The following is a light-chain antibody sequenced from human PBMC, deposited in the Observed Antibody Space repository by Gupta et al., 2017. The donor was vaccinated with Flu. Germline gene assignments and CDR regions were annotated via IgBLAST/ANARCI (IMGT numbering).Light chain of an antibody. CDR2: DAS. CDR1: QSVSSQ. CDR3: QQRSNWLIT. J-gene: IGKJ4*01. V-gene: IGKV3-11*01. Sequence: IVLTQSPATLSLSPGERATLSCRASQSVSSQIAWYQLKPGQAPRLLIYDASNRATGIPARFNGSGSGTEFTLTISSREPEDFAVYYCQQRSNWLITFGGGTKVEI.